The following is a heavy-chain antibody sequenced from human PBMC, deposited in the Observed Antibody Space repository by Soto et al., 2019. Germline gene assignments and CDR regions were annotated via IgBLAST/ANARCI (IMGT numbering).Heavy chain of an antibody. J-gene: IGHJ3*02. CDR2: VSKDGSNT. V-gene: IGHV3-30-3*01. CDR3: ARDIWWEPGVDAFHI. CDR1: GFTFNFFA. D-gene: IGHD1-26*01. Sequence: QVQLVESGGGVVQPGRSLRLSCAASGFTFNFFAMHWVRQAPGKGLEWVAAVSKDGSNTYYADSVKGRFTISRDNHKNTLYLQMNSLRVEDTAGYYCARDIWWEPGVDAFHIWGQGTMVTVSP.